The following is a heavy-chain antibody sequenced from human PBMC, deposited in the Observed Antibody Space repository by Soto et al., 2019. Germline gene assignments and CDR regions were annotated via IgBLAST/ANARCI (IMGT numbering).Heavy chain of an antibody. Sequence: GGSLRLSCAASGFTFSSYSMNWVRQAPGKGLEWVSSISSSSSYIYYADSVKGRFTISRDNAKNSLYLQMNSLRAEDTAVYYCARSTYYYDSSDYYGMDVWGQGTTVTVSS. CDR2: ISSSSSYI. CDR3: ARSTYYYDSSDYYGMDV. D-gene: IGHD3-22*01. V-gene: IGHV3-21*01. CDR1: GFTFSSYS. J-gene: IGHJ6*02.